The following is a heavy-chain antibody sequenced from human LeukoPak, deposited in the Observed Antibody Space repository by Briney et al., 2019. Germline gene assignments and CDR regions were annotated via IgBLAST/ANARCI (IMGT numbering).Heavy chain of an antibody. J-gene: IGHJ5*02. CDR2: INGGGSST. Sequence: PGGSLRLSCAASGFTFSSYAMTWVRQAPGKGLVWVSRINGGGSSTTYAESVKGRFTISRDNAKNTLYLEMRSLRPEDTAVYYCARDGSNWANWLDPWGQGTLVTVSS. D-gene: IGHD6-13*01. CDR3: ARDGSNWANWLDP. V-gene: IGHV3-74*01. CDR1: GFTFSSYA.